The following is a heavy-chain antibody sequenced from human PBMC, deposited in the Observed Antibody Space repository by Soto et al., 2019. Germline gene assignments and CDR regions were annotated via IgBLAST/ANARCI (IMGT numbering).Heavy chain of an antibody. D-gene: IGHD2-2*01. J-gene: IGHJ5*02. CDR1: GGSISSGDYY. CDR2: IYYSGST. V-gene: IGHV4-30-4*01. CDR3: ATEVVQAATNNLNWFDT. Sequence: SETLSLTCTVSGGSISSGDYYWSWIRQPPGKGLEWIGYIYYSGSTYYNPSLKSRVTISADTSKNQFSLKLSSVTAADTAVYSCATEVVQAATNNLNWFDTWGQGTLVTVSS.